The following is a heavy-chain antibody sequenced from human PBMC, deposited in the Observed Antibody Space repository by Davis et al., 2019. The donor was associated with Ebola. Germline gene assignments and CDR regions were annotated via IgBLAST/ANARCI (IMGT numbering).Heavy chain of an antibody. Sequence: MPSETLSPTCTVSGGSISSGGYSWSWIRQPPGKGLEWIGYIYHSGSTYYNPSLKSRVTISVDRSKNQFSLKLSSVTAADTAVYYCARSNIAARRRRIDYWGQGTLVTVSS. D-gene: IGHD6-6*01. CDR1: GGSISSGGYS. J-gene: IGHJ4*02. V-gene: IGHV4-30-2*01. CDR2: IYHSGST. CDR3: ARSNIAARRRRIDY.